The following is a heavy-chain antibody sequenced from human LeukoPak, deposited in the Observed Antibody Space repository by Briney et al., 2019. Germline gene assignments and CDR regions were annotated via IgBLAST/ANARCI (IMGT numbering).Heavy chain of an antibody. Sequence: WGSLRLSCAASGFTFSSYSLNGVRQAPGKGLEWVSSISTSSSYIYYAESVKGRFTISRDNAKKSVYLQMNSLRAEDTAVYYCAKEAVTPRYYYMDVWGKGTTVTISS. CDR2: ISTSSSYI. CDR1: GFTFSSYS. D-gene: IGHD4-23*01. J-gene: IGHJ6*03. V-gene: IGHV3-21*01. CDR3: AKEAVTPRYYYMDV.